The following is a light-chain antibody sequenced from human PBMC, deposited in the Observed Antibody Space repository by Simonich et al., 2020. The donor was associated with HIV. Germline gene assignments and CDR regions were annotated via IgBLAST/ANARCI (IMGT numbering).Light chain of an antibody. Sequence: EIVLTQSPATLSLSPGERATLSCRASQSVRRSYLAWYQQKPGQAPRLLIYGASTRATGIPARFSGSGSGTEFTLTISSMQSEDFAVYYCQQYNNWPPYTFGQGTKLEIK. J-gene: IGKJ2*01. CDR2: GAS. V-gene: IGKV3-15*01. CDR3: QQYNNWPPYT. CDR1: QSVRRSY.